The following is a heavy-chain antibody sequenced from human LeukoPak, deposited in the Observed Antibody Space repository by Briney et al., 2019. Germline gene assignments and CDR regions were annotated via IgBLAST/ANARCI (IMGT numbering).Heavy chain of an antibody. CDR1: GLTFSSYG. Sequence: PGGSLRLSCAASGLTFSSYGMHWVRQAPGKGLEWVAFIRYDGSNKYYADSVKGRFTISRDNSKNTLYLQMNSLRAEDTAVYYCAKGPVSGSAFSHYWGQGTLVTVSS. CDR2: IRYDGSNK. V-gene: IGHV3-30*02. D-gene: IGHD1-26*01. CDR3: AKGPVSGSAFSHY. J-gene: IGHJ4*02.